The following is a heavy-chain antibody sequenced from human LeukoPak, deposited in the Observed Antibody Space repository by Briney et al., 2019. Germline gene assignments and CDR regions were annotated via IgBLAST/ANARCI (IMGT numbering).Heavy chain of an antibody. CDR1: GLSFSGSA. J-gene: IGHJ6*03. Sequence: GGSLRLSCVASGLSFSGSAMHWVRQASGKGLEWVGRIRRKANSYATAYAASVKGRFTISRDDSKNTAYLQMNSLKTEDTAVYYCTGSGSYYLYYYYYMDVWGKGTTVTVSS. CDR3: TGSGSYYLYYYYYMDV. CDR2: IRRKANSYAT. D-gene: IGHD1-26*01. V-gene: IGHV3-73*01.